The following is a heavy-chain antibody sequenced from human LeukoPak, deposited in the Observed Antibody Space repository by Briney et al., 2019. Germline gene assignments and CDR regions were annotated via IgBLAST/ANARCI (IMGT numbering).Heavy chain of an antibody. CDR3: ARLRRGDYSLGLDY. V-gene: IGHV4-59*08. J-gene: IGHJ4*02. CDR1: GGSISSYY. CDR2: IYYSGST. D-gene: IGHD4-17*01. Sequence: SETLSLTCTVSGGSISSYYWSWLRQPPGKGLEWIGYIYYSGSTNYNPSLKSRVTISVDTSKNQFSLKLSSVTAADTAVYYCARLRRGDYSLGLDYWGQGTLVTVSS.